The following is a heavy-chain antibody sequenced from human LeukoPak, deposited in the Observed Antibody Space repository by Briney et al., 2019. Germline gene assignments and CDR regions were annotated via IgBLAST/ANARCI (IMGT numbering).Heavy chain of an antibody. CDR1: GFSISSYA. CDR3: ASHRRSHGSEY. V-gene: IGHV4-59*01. Sequence: GSLRLSCAASGFSISSYALAWVRQPPGKGLEWIGYVYYSGSTDYSPSLKSRLTISADTSKNQFSLKLSSVTAADTAVYYCASHRRSHGSEYWGQGTLVTVSS. J-gene: IGHJ4*02. CDR2: VYYSGST. D-gene: IGHD3-10*01.